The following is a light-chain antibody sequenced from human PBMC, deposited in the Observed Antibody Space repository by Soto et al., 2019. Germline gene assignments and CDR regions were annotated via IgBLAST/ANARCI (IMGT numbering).Light chain of an antibody. Sequence: SPCALSLSPGERATLSCRASQSVSSSYLAWYQQKPGQAPRLLIYCASTRATGIPARFSGGGSGTDFTLTITSLQSEDFAVYYCQQNYIRPRTFGQGTKVDIK. J-gene: IGKJ1*01. CDR1: QSVSSSY. CDR2: CAS. V-gene: IGKV3-15*01. CDR3: QQNYIRPRT.